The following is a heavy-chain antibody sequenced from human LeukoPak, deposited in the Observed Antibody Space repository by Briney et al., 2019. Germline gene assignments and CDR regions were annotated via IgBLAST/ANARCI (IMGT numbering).Heavy chain of an antibody. J-gene: IGHJ4*02. CDR1: GFTFSSYW. V-gene: IGHV3-7*01. D-gene: IGHD3-16*02. CDR2: IKQDGSEK. CDR3: ASERLGELSFDY. Sequence: PGGSLRLSCAASGFTFSSYWMSWVHQAPGKGLEWVANIKQDGSEKYYVGSVKGRFTISRDNAKNSLYLQMNSLRAEDTAVYYCASERLGELSFDYWGQGTLVTVSS.